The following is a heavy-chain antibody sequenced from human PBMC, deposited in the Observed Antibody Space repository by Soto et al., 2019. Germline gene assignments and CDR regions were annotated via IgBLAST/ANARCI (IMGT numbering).Heavy chain of an antibody. Sequence: GAVKGSCKVSGYTLTELSMHWGRQAPGKGLEWMGGFDPEDGETIYAQKFQGRVTMAEDTSTDTAYMELSSLRSEDTAVYYCAPPYDYHDAFDIWGQGTMVTVSS. D-gene: IGHD5-12*01. CDR3: APPYDYHDAFDI. J-gene: IGHJ3*02. CDR1: GYTLTELS. V-gene: IGHV1-24*01. CDR2: FDPEDGET.